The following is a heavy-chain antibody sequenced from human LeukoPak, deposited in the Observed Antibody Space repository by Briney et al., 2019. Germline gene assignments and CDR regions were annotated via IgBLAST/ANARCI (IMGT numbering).Heavy chain of an antibody. CDR2: VSHSGST. CDR3: ARERYYYDSSGYPQPSDAFDI. Sequence: SETLSLTCTVSGGSISSSSYYWGWTRQPPGKGLEWIGSVSHSGSTYYNPSLKSRVTISVDTSKNQFSLKLSPVAAADTAVYYCARERYYYDSSGYPQPSDAFDIWGQGTMVTVSS. CDR1: GGSISSSSYY. V-gene: IGHV4-39*07. D-gene: IGHD3-22*01. J-gene: IGHJ3*02.